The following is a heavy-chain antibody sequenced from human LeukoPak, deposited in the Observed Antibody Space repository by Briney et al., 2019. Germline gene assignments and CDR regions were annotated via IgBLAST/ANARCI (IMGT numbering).Heavy chain of an antibody. J-gene: IGHJ4*02. D-gene: IGHD2-15*01. CDR2: IYYSGST. Sequence: PSQTLSLTCTVSGGSISSGGYYWSWIRQHPGKGLEWIGYIYYSGSTYYNPSLKSRVTISADTSKNQFSLKLRSVTAADTAVYYCARGRELDVAMVVATLISAFDYWGQGTLVTVSS. V-gene: IGHV4-31*03. CDR1: GGSISSGGYY. CDR3: ARGRELDVAMVVATLISAFDY.